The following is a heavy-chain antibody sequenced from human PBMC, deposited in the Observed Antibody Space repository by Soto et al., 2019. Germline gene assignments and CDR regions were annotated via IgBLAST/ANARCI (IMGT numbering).Heavy chain of an antibody. CDR3: ARDYCTNGVCYKGWDYMDV. D-gene: IGHD2-8*01. CDR1: GYTFTSND. CDR2: MNPNSGNT. V-gene: IGHV1-8*01. J-gene: IGHJ6*03. Sequence: QVPLVQSGAEVKKPGASVKVSCKASGYTFTSNDINWVRQATGQGLEWMGWMNPNSGNTGYAQKFQGRVTMTRNTSISTAYMELSSLRSDDTAVYYCARDYCTNGVCYKGWDYMDVWGKGTTVTVSS.